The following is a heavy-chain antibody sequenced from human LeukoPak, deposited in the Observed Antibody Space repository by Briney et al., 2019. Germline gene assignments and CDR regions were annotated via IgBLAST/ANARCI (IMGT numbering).Heavy chain of an antibody. V-gene: IGHV1-69*06. CDR3: GRAGYYDSSSEPRVDY. CDR2: IIPIFGTA. J-gene: IGHJ4*02. CDR1: GGTFSSYA. Sequence: SVKVSCTASGGTFSSYATSWVRQAPGQGLEWMGRIIPIFGTAYYAQKFQGSVTITADKSTSQAYMDLSSLRPENTAVYYCGRAGYYDSSSEPRVDYWGQGTLVTVSS. D-gene: IGHD3-22*01.